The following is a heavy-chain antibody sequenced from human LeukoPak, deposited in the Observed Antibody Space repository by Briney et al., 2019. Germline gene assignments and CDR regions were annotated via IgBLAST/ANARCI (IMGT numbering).Heavy chain of an antibody. CDR1: GFTFSSYA. CDR3: AKDPYYDILTGYYLSFDY. Sequence: PGGSLRLSCAASGFTFSSYAMSWVRQAPGKGLEWVSAISGSGGSTYYADSVKGRFTISRDNSKNTLYLQMNSLRAEDTAAYYCAKDPYYDILTGYYLSFDYWGQGTLVTVSS. V-gene: IGHV3-23*01. CDR2: ISGSGGST. J-gene: IGHJ4*02. D-gene: IGHD3-9*01.